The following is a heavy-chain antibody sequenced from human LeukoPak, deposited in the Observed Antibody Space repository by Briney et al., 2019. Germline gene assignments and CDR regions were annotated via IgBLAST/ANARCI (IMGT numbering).Heavy chain of an antibody. D-gene: IGHD2-15*01. J-gene: IGHJ4*02. CDR2: IYSGDST. CDR1: GFTVSSND. Sequence: GGSLRLSSAASGFTVSSNDMSWVRQAPGKGLEWVSLIYSGDSTYYADSVKGRFTISRDNSMNTLYLQMNNLRPDDTAVYFCARGRIGGYVDYWGQGTLVTVSS. CDR3: ARGRIGGYVDY. V-gene: IGHV3-66*02.